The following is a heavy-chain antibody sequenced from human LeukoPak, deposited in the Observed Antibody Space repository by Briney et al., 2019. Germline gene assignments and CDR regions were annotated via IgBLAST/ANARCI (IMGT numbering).Heavy chain of an antibody. CDR2: ISDSGDST. CDR1: GFTFSSYA. V-gene: IGHV3-23*01. Sequence: QPGGSLRLSCAASGFTFSSYAMSWVRQAPGKGLEWVSDISDSGDSTDYADSVKGRFTISRGNSKNTLYLQMNSLRAEDTAVYYCAKDTYSSAWYYFDYWGQGTLVTVSS. J-gene: IGHJ4*02. D-gene: IGHD6-19*01. CDR3: AKDTYSSAWYYFDY.